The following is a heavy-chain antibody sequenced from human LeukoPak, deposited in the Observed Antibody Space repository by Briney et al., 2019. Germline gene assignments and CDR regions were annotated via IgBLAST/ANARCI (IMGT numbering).Heavy chain of an antibody. CDR1: GGSISSYY. J-gene: IGHJ4*02. D-gene: IGHD3-22*01. Sequence: SETLSLTCTVSGGSISSYYWSWIRQPAGKGLEWIGRIYTSGSTNYNPSLKSRVTMSVDTSKNQFSLKLSSVTAADTAVYYCARAGYYYAGSAYYYTDYWGQGTLVTVSS. CDR3: ARAGYYYAGSAYYYTDY. CDR2: IYTSGST. V-gene: IGHV4-4*07.